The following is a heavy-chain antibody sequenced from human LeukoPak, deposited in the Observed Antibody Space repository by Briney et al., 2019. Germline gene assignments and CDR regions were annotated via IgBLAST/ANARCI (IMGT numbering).Heavy chain of an antibody. D-gene: IGHD3-22*01. J-gene: IGHJ4*02. CDR2: ISGSDGTT. CDR1: GFTFSSYE. CDR3: AKDGFDYYDSSGYYYFNY. V-gene: IGHV3-23*01. Sequence: SGGSLRLSCAASGFTFSSYEMNWVRQAPGKGLEWVSGISGSDGTTYYADSVKGRFTISRDNSKNTLYLQMDSLRAEDTAVYYCAKDGFDYYDSSGYYYFNYWGQGTLVTVSS.